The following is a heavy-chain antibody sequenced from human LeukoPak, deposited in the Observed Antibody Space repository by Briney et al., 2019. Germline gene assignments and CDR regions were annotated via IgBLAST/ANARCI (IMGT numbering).Heavy chain of an antibody. J-gene: IGHJ4*02. D-gene: IGHD3-22*01. CDR1: GYSINSGYH. CDR2: IYHSGST. CDR3: ARHYLYDTSGDGTYYFDY. Sequence: PSETLSLTCIVSGYSINSGYHWGWIRQPPGKGLEWIGSIYHSGSTYYNPSLKSRVTISIDPSKNPFSLKLSSVTAADTAVYYCARHYLYDTSGDGTYYFDYWGQGTLVTVSS. V-gene: IGHV4-38-2*02.